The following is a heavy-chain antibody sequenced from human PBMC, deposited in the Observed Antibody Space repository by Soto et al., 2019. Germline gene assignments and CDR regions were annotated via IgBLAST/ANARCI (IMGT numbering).Heavy chain of an antibody. CDR1: GGSISSYY. CDR2: IYYSGGT. Sequence: PSETLSLTCTVSGGSISSYYWTWIRQPPGKGLEWIGYIYYSGGTNYNPSLKSRVTISLDTSKNQFSLKLSSVTAADTAVYYCATRSAAASFYGLDVWGQGTTVTVSS. V-gene: IGHV4-59*08. CDR3: ATRSAAASFYGLDV. D-gene: IGHD6-13*01. J-gene: IGHJ6*02.